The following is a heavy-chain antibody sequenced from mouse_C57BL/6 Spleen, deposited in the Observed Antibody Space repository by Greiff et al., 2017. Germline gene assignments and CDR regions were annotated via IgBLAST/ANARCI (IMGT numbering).Heavy chain of an antibody. CDR1: GYTFTSYW. CDR3: ARRGTTDDY. Sequence: QVQLQQPGAELVMPGASVKLSCKASGYTFTSYWMHWVKQRPGQGLEWIGEIDPSDSYTNYNQKFKGKSTLTVDKSSSTAYMQLSSLTSEDSAVXYCARRGTTDDYWGQGTTLTVSS. CDR2: IDPSDSYT. J-gene: IGHJ2*01. V-gene: IGHV1-69*01. D-gene: IGHD1-1*01.